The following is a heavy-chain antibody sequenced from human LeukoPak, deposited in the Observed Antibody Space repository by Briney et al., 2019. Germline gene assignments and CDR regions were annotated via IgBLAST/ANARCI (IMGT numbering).Heavy chain of an antibody. CDR3: AKAGMGATLYYGMDV. CDR1: GFTFDDYA. Sequence: GESLRLSCAASGFTFDDYAMHWVRQAPGKGLEWVSLISGDGGSTYYADSVKGRFTISRDNSKNSLYLQMNSLRTEDTALYYCAKAGMGATLYYGMDVWGQGTTVTVSS. CDR2: ISGDGGST. J-gene: IGHJ6*02. V-gene: IGHV3-43*02. D-gene: IGHD1-26*01.